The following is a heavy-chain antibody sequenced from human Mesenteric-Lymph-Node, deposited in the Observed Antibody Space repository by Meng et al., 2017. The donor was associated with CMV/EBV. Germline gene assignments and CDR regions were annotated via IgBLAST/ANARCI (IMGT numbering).Heavy chain of an antibody. D-gene: IGHD6-13*01. CDR1: GFTLSSYG. Sequence: CAASGFTLSSYGMHWVRQAPGKGLEWVAVIWYDGSNKYYADSVKGRFTISRDNSKNTLYLQMNSLRAEDTAVYYCAKEIAAAGTDDYWGQGTLVTVSS. CDR2: IWYDGSNK. V-gene: IGHV3-33*06. J-gene: IGHJ4*02. CDR3: AKEIAAAGTDDY.